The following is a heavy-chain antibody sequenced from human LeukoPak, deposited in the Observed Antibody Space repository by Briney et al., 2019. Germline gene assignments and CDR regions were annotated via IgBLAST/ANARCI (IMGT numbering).Heavy chain of an antibody. D-gene: IGHD2-2*01. J-gene: IGHJ4*02. Sequence: PSETLSLTCTVSGGSISSYYWSWIRQPPGKGLEWIGYIYHSGSTNYNPSLKSRVTMSVDTSKNQFSLKLSSVTSADTAVYYCARLLGYCSSSSCYFYFDYWGQGTLVTVSS. CDR1: GGSISSYY. CDR2: IYHSGST. V-gene: IGHV4-59*01. CDR3: ARLLGYCSSSSCYFYFDY.